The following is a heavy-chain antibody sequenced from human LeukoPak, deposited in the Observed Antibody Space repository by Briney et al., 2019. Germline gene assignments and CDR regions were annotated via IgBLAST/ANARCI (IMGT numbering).Heavy chain of an antibody. Sequence: GGSLRLSCAASGLTFSSYAMGWVRQAPGKGLEWVSAITASGGNTYYADSVKGRFTVSRDNTKNTLYLQVNSLRAEDTAVYYCAKGNGYSYGRYYFDYWGQGTLVTVSS. CDR3: AKGNGYSYGRYYFDY. D-gene: IGHD5-18*01. CDR2: ITASGGNT. V-gene: IGHV3-23*01. J-gene: IGHJ4*02. CDR1: GLTFSSYA.